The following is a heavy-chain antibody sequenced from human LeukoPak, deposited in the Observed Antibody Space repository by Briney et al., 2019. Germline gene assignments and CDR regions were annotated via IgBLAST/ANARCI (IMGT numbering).Heavy chain of an antibody. Sequence: GSSVKVSCKASGGTFSSYAISWVRQAPGQGLEWMGGIIPIFGTANYAQKFQGRVTITADESTSTAYMELSSLRSEDTAVYYCARVDCSSTSCYDYYYYGMDVWGKGTTVTVSS. D-gene: IGHD2-2*01. V-gene: IGHV1-69*01. J-gene: IGHJ6*04. CDR1: GGTFSSYA. CDR3: ARVDCSSTSCYDYYYYGMDV. CDR2: IIPIFGTA.